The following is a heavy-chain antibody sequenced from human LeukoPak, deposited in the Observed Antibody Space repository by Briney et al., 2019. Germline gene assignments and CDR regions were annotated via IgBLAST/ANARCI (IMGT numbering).Heavy chain of an antibody. Sequence: ASVTVSCKASGYTFTSYGISWVRQAPGQGLEWMGWISAYNVNTNYAQKLQGRVTMTTDTSTSTAYMELRSLRSDDTAVYYCAMDCSGGSCPDGWFDPWGQGTLVTVPS. CDR3: AMDCSGGSCPDGWFDP. CDR1: GYTFTSYG. CDR2: ISAYNVNT. D-gene: IGHD2-15*01. V-gene: IGHV1-18*01. J-gene: IGHJ5*02.